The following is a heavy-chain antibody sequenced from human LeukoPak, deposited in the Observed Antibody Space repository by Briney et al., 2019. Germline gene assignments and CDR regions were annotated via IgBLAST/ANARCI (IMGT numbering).Heavy chain of an antibody. D-gene: IGHD3-9*01. CDR1: GFTFSSYA. CDR2: SSGSGGST. J-gene: IGHJ3*02. Sequence: GGSLRLSCAASGFTFSSYAMNWVRQAPGKGLEWVSGSSGSGGSTYYADSVKGRFTISRDNSENTLYLQMNSLRAEDTAVYYCAKGLTSRLVQDAFDIWGQGTMVTVSS. CDR3: AKGLTSRLVQDAFDI. V-gene: IGHV3-23*01.